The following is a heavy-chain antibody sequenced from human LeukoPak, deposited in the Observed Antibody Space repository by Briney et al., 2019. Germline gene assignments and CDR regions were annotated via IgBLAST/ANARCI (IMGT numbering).Heavy chain of an antibody. J-gene: IGHJ3*02. CDR2: IYSGGST. CDR3: ARMTGNAFDI. D-gene: IGHD3-10*01. Sequence: GGSLRLSCAASGFTFSSYAMSWVRQAPGKGLEWVSVIYSGGSTHYADSVKGRFTISRDNSKNTLYLQMNSLRAEDTAVYYCARMTGNAFDIWGQGTMVTVSS. CDR1: GFTFSSYA. V-gene: IGHV3-53*01.